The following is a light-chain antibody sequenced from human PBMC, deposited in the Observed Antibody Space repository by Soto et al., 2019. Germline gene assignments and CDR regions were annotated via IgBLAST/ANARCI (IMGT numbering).Light chain of an antibody. V-gene: IGKV1-5*01. J-gene: IGKJ1*01. CDR3: LQDINYPWT. Sequence: GDVVTLTCRASQSISNRLAWYQQRPGKAPKYLIYDASTLDSGVPPRFSGSGSGTDLTLAISSLQPEDSATYYCLQDINYPWTFGQGTKVDI. CDR1: QSISNR. CDR2: DAS.